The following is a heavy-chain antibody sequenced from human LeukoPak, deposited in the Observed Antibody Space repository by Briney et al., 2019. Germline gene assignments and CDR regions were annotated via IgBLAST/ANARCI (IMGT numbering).Heavy chain of an antibody. CDR1: GGSISSYY. J-gene: IGHJ6*02. CDR3: ARAVGYSSSFYYYYGTDV. D-gene: IGHD6-6*01. Sequence: SETLSLTCTVSGGSISSYYWSWIRQPPGKGLEWIGYIYGSGSTDYNPSLKSRLTMAVDTSKNQFSLKLSSVTAADTAVYYCARAVGYSSSFYYYYGTDVWGQGSTVTVSS. CDR2: IYGSGST. V-gene: IGHV4-59*01.